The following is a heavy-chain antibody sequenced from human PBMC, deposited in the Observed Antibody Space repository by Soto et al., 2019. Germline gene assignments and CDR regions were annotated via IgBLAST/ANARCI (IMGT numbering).Heavy chain of an antibody. Sequence: QVQLVQSGAEVKKPGSSVKVSCKASGGTFSSYTISWVRQAPGQGLEWMGRIIPILGIANYAQKFQGRVTITADKSTSTAYMELSSLRSEYTAVYYCALTTVVTQVADYWGQGTLVTVSS. CDR2: IIPILGIA. J-gene: IGHJ4*02. D-gene: IGHD4-17*01. V-gene: IGHV1-69*02. CDR1: GGTFSSYT. CDR3: ALTTVVTQVADY.